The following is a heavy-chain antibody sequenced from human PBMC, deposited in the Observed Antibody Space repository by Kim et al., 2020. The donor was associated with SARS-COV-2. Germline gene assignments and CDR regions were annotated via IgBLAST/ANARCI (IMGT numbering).Heavy chain of an antibody. CDR3: AKGGGYSYGYGY. D-gene: IGHD5-18*01. J-gene: IGHJ4*02. Sequence: YSPEPVKGRFTSARDNSKNTLYLQMNSLRAEDTAVYYCAKGGGYSYGYGYWGQGTLVTVSS. V-gene: IGHV3-23*01.